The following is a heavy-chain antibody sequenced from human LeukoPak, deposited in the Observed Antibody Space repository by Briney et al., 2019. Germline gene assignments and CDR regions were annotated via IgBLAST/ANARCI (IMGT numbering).Heavy chain of an antibody. CDR3: ARHVGSDTAMVGDAFDI. CDR2: IYPGDSDT. V-gene: IGHV5-51*01. Sequence: GESLMISCKGSGYSFTSYWIGWVRQMPGKGLEWMGIIYPGDSDTRYSPSFQGQVTISADKSISTAYLQWSSLKASDTAMYYCARHVGSDTAMVGDAFDIWGQGTMVTVSS. J-gene: IGHJ3*02. D-gene: IGHD5-18*01. CDR1: GYSFTSYW.